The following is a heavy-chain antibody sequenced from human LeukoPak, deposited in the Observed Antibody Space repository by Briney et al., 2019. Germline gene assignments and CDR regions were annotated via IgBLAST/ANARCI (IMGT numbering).Heavy chain of an antibody. CDR2: IYYSGST. V-gene: IGHV4-39*07. J-gene: IGHJ4*02. CDR3: ATLGFSSGYYYYFDH. CDR1: GGSISSSSYY. Sequence: SETLSLTCTVSGGSISSSSYYWGWIRQPPGKGLEWIGSIYYSGSTYYNPSLKSRVTISVDTSKNQFSLKLSSVTASDTAVYYCATLGFSSGYYYYFDHWGQGTLVTVSS. D-gene: IGHD3-22*01.